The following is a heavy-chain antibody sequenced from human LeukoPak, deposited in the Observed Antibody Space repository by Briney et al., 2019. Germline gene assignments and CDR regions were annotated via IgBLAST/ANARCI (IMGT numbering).Heavy chain of an antibody. V-gene: IGHV4-38-2*02. J-gene: IGHJ3*02. Sequence: SETLSLTCSVSGYSISSGYYWGWIRQSPGKGLEWIGTIHHSGNTYYNPSLKSRVTISVDSSKNHFSLKLSSVTAADTALYYCARGNYYDSTTYYRAFDIWGQGTMVTVSS. CDR1: GYSISSGYY. CDR3: ARGNYYDSTTYYRAFDI. CDR2: IHHSGNT. D-gene: IGHD3-22*01.